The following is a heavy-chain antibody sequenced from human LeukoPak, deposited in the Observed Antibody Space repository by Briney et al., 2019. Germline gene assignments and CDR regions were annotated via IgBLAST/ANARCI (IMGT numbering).Heavy chain of an antibody. V-gene: IGHV3-23*01. Sequence: GGSLRLSCAASGLTFSSYAMSWVRQAPGKGLEWVSIIGGSGGTYSADSVKGRFTISRDNSKNTLYLQMNSLRAEDTAVYYCAKDVYCSGGSCYGLDYWGQGTLVTVSS. D-gene: IGHD2-15*01. CDR1: GLTFSSYA. CDR3: AKDVYCSGGSCYGLDY. CDR2: IGGSGGT. J-gene: IGHJ4*02.